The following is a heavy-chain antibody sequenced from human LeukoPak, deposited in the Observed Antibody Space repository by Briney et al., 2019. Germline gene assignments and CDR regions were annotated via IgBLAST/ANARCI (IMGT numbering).Heavy chain of an antibody. Sequence: SETLSLTCAVYGETSSGFYWTWIRQPPGKGLEWIGEINHSGSTNYKPSLKSRVTISVDTSKNQFSLKMRSLTAADTAVYYCARARETVAIDYWGQGTLVTVSS. CDR1: GETSSGFY. J-gene: IGHJ4*02. D-gene: IGHD5-12*01. V-gene: IGHV4-34*01. CDR2: INHSGST. CDR3: ARARETVAIDY.